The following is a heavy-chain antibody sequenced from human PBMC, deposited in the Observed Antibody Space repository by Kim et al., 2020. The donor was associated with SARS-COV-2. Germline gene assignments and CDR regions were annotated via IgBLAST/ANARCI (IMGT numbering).Heavy chain of an antibody. CDR1: GFTFSSYA. J-gene: IGHJ4*02. CDR2: ISYDGSNK. D-gene: IGHD3-3*01. Sequence: GGSLRLSCAASGFTFSSYAMHWVRQAPGKGLEWVAVISYDGSNKYYADSVKGRFTISRDNSKNTLYLQMNSLRAEDTAVYYCARDLVTIFGVVTQTLDYWGQGTLVTVSS. CDR3: ARDLVTIFGVVTQTLDY. V-gene: IGHV3-30*04.